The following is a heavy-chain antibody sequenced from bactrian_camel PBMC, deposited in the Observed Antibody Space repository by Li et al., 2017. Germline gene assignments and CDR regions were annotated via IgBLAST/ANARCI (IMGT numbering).Heavy chain of an antibody. CDR2: IESGGTKT. J-gene: IGHJ4*01. D-gene: IGHD2*01. CDR1: GFTFSNYV. Sequence: QLVESGGDLVQPGGSLRLSCEASGFTFSNYVMSWVRQAPGKGLEWVSTIESGGTKTYYADSVKGRITISRDNAKNTLYLQLNSLKSDDTAMYYCAKGGVPYCSGGYCWAFHYWGPGTQVTVS. V-gene: IGHV3S40*01. CDR3: AKGGVPYCSGGYCWAFHY.